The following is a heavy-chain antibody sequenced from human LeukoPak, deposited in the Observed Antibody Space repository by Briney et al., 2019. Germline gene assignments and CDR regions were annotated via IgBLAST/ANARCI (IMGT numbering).Heavy chain of an antibody. CDR3: ARGEDIVVYYRNNWFDP. J-gene: IGHJ5*02. CDR1: GYTFTAYY. D-gene: IGHD2-15*01. CDR2: INPSSGGT. V-gene: IGHV1-2*06. Sequence: ASVKVSCKASGYTFTAYYMHWVRQAPGQGLEWMGRINPSSGGTNYARKFQGRVTMTRDTSITTAYMELNRLRSDGTAVYYCARGEDIVVYYRNNWFDPWGQGTLVTVSS.